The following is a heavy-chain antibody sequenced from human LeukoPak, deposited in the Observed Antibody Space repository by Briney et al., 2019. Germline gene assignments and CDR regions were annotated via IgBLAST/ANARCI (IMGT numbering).Heavy chain of an antibody. D-gene: IGHD1-14*01. CDR1: GFTFSDFT. V-gene: IGHV3-21*01. Sequence: PGGSLRLSCAASGFTFSDFTMNWVRQAPGKGLEWVSCISGSSSSYIYYSDSVRGRFTISRDNAKNSPYLQMNSLTAEDTAVYYCARAVPGFDYWGQGTLVTVSS. CDR3: ARAVPGFDY. J-gene: IGHJ4*02. CDR2: ISGSSSSYI.